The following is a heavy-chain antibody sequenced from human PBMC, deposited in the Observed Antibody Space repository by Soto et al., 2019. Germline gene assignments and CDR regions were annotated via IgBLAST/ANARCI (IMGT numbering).Heavy chain of an antibody. Sequence: GGSLRLSCAASGFTFSSYWMSWVRQAPGKGLEWVANIKQDGSEKYYVDSVKGRFTISRDNAKNSLYLQMNSLRAEDTAVYYCARDGGVLVATNRYYYGMDVWGQGTTVTVSS. J-gene: IGHJ6*02. D-gene: IGHD5-12*01. CDR1: GFTFSSYW. CDR3: ARDGGVLVATNRYYYGMDV. V-gene: IGHV3-7*03. CDR2: IKQDGSEK.